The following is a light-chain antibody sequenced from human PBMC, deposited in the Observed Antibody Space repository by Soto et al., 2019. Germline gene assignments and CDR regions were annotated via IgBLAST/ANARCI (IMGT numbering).Light chain of an antibody. Sequence: DIQMTQSPSTLSASVGDRVTITCRASQNIGSWLAWYQQKPGKAPKLLIYKASSLESGVPSRFSGSGSGTEFTLTISSLQPDDFATYDCQQYNSYATFGQGTKLEI. J-gene: IGKJ2*01. CDR2: KAS. CDR3: QQYNSYAT. V-gene: IGKV1-5*03. CDR1: QNIGSW.